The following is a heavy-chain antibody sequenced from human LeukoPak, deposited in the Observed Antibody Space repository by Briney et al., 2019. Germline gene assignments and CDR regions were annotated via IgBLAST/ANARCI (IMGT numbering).Heavy chain of an antibody. CDR2: IHTSGST. CDR1: GGSISSYY. CDR3: ARDRYYYDSSARYFDY. J-gene: IGHJ4*02. D-gene: IGHD3-22*01. V-gene: IGHV4-4*07. Sequence: SSETLSLTCTVSGGSISSYYWSWIRQPAGKGLEWIGRIHTSGSTNYSPSLKSRVTMSVDTSKNQFSLKLSSVTAADTAVYYCARDRYYYDSSARYFDYWGQGTLVTVSS.